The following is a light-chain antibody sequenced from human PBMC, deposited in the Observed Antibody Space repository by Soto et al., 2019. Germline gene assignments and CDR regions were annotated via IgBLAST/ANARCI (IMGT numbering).Light chain of an antibody. CDR2: GAS. V-gene: IGKV3-15*01. CDR1: QSVSSD. J-gene: IGKJ1*01. CDR3: QHYNNWPGA. Sequence: EIVMTQSPATLSVSPGERATLSCRASQSVSSDLAWYQQKPGHAPRLLIYGASTRATGIPARFSGSGSGTEFTLTISSLQSEDLSLYYCQHYNNWPGAFGQGTKVEIK.